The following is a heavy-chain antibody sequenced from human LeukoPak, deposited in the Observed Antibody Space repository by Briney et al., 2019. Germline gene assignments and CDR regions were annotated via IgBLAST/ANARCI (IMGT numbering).Heavy chain of an antibody. J-gene: IGHJ4*02. CDR2: ISYDGSNK. Sequence: GGSLRLSCAASGFTFSSYAMHRVRQAPGKGLEWVAVISYDGSNKYYADSVKGRFTISRDNSKNTLYLQMNSLRAEDTAVYYCARDSRGFFDYWGQGTLVTVSS. V-gene: IGHV3-30*01. CDR1: GFTFSSYA. D-gene: IGHD2-15*01. CDR3: ARDSRGFFDY.